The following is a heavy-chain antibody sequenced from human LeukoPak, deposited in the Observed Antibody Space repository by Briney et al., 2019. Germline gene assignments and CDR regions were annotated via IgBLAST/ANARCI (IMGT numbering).Heavy chain of an antibody. J-gene: IGHJ4*02. V-gene: IGHV4-34*01. D-gene: IGHD3-3*01. CDR3: ARHDTIYGVIIAIFDY. CDR1: GGSFSGYY. CDR2: INHSGST. Sequence: PSETLSLTCAVYGGSFSGYYWSWIRQPPGKGLEWIGEINHSGSTNYNPSLKSRVTISVDTSKNQFSLKLSSVTAADAAVYYCARHDTIYGVIIAIFDYWGQGTLVTVSS.